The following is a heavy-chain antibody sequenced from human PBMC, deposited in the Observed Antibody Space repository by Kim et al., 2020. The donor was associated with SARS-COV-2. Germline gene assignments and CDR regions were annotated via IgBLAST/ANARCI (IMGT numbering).Heavy chain of an antibody. Sequence: GGSLRLSCVGYGFTFNQNWMSWVRQAPGKGLEWLAIINQGGSEKHYVHSVEGRFTISRDNARNSLYLEMNNLRAEDTALYYCTRDHGGCNGDWGRGTLVTVSS. CDR1: GFTFNQNW. CDR3: TRDHGGCNGD. D-gene: IGHD2-15*01. V-gene: IGHV3-7*03. CDR2: INQGGSEK. J-gene: IGHJ4*02.